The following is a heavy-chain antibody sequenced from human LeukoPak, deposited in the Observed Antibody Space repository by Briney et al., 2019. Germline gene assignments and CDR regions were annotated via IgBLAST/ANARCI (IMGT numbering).Heavy chain of an antibody. D-gene: IGHD3-16*01. J-gene: IGHJ4*02. CDR1: GGSISSSSYY. V-gene: IGHV4-39*07. CDR2: IYYSGST. CDR3: ARDHRGGFDY. Sequence: SETLSLTCTVSGGSISSSSYYWGWIRQPPGKGLEWIGSIYYSGSTYYNPSLKSRVTISVDTSKNQFSLKLSSVTAADTAVYYCARDHRGGFDYWGQGTLVTVSS.